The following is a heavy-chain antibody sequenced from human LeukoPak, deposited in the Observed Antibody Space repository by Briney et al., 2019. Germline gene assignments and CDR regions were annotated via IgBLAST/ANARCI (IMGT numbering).Heavy chain of an antibody. J-gene: IGHJ5*02. V-gene: IGHV3-74*01. D-gene: IGHD2-2*02. CDR3: AKAADGVPPGKPLNWFDP. CDR2: INTDGSST. CDR1: GFTFSSYW. Sequence: GGSLRLSCAASGFTFSSYWMHWVRQAPGKGLVWVSRINTDGSSTSYADSVKGRFTISRDNAKNTLYLQMSGLRAEDTAVYYCAKAADGVPPGKPLNWFDPRGQGTLVTVSS.